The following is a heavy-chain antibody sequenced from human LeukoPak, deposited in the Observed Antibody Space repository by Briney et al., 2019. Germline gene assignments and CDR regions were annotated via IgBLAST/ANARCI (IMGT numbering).Heavy chain of an antibody. D-gene: IGHD3-22*01. CDR1: GYTFTGYY. Sequence: ASVKVSCKASGYTFTGYYMHWVRQAPGQGLEWMGWINPNSGGTNYAQKFQGRVTMTRVTSISTAYMELSRLRSDDTAVYYCAKAEGIVVVSIGVFDYWGQGTLVTVSS. V-gene: IGHV1-2*02. CDR2: INPNSGGT. J-gene: IGHJ4*02. CDR3: AKAEGIVVVSIGVFDY.